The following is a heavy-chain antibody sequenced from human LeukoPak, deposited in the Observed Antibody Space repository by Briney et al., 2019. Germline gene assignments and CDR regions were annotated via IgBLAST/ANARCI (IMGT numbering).Heavy chain of an antibody. CDR1: GGSISRTSYY. D-gene: IGHD5-18*01. CDR3: TRGTIQLWGHFDY. V-gene: IGHV4-39*01. J-gene: IGHJ4*02. Sequence: SETLSLTCTVSGGSISRTSYYWDWIRQPPGKGLEWIGNVFDSGSTHYNPSLKSRVTISVDTSKNQFSLKLSSVTAADTAVYYCTRGTIQLWGHFDYWGQGTLVTVSS. CDR2: VFDSGST.